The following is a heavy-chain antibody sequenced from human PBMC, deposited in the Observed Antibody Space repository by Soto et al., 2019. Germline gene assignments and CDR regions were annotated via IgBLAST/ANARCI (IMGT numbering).Heavy chain of an antibody. D-gene: IGHD7-27*01. CDR2: ISYDGSNK. CDR1: GFTFSSYA. Sequence: GGSLRLSCAASGFTFSSYAMHWVRQAPGKGLEWVAVISYDGSNKYYADSVKGRFTISRDNSKNTLYLQMNSLRAEDTAVYDGARADQELTGDVRAFDIWGQGTMVTVSS. V-gene: IGHV3-30*04. J-gene: IGHJ3*02. CDR3: ARADQELTGDVRAFDI.